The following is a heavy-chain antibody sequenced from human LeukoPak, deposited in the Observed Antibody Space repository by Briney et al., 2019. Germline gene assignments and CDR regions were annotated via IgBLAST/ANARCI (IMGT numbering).Heavy chain of an antibody. CDR2: IVANAGTT. V-gene: IGHV3-23*01. CDR3: AKDAYGGNSGFDY. CDR1: AFTFSTSA. Sequence: VGSPRLSCAASAFTFSTSAMSWVRQAPGKGLEWVSTIVANAGTTYYADSVKGRFTISRDNSKNTLYLQMNSLRTEDTALYYCAKDAYGGNSGFDYWGQGTLVTVSS. D-gene: IGHD4-23*01. J-gene: IGHJ4*02.